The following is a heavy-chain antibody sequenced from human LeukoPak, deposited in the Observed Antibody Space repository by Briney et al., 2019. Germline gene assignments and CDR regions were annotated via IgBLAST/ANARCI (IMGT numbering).Heavy chain of an antibody. CDR3: AKDPIVVVVAATPNWFDP. CDR2: ISGSGGST. V-gene: IGHV3-23*01. Sequence: GGSLRLSCAASEFTFSSYAMSWVRQAPGKGLEWVSAISGSGGSTYYADSVKGRFTISRDNSKNTLYLQMNSLRAEDTAVYYCAKDPIVVVVAATPNWFDPWGQGTLVTVSS. D-gene: IGHD2-15*01. CDR1: EFTFSSYA. J-gene: IGHJ5*02.